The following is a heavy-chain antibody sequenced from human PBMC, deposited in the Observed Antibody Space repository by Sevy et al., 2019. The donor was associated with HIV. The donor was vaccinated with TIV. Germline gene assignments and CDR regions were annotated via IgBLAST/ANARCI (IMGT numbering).Heavy chain of an antibody. CDR2: ISSASSYI. V-gene: IGHV3-21*01. D-gene: IGHD3-22*01. Sequence: GGSLRLSCAASGFTFSSYNMNWVRQAPGKGLEWVSSISSASSYIRYADSVWGRFTISRDNAKNSLYLQMNSLRAEDTAVYYCARFLNYYDTSGFGYWGQGTLVTVSS. J-gene: IGHJ4*02. CDR3: ARFLNYYDTSGFGY. CDR1: GFTFSSYN.